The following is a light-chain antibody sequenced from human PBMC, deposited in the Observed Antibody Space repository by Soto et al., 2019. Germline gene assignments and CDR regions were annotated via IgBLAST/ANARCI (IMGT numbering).Light chain of an antibody. Sequence: DIQMTQSPSTLSASVGDRVTITCRASQRISTWLAWYQQKPGKAPKLLIYKASSLEGGVPSRFGGSGSGTLFNITISSLHPDDFATYYCKQYNTYPLTFGGGTTVDIK. CDR2: KAS. CDR1: QRISTW. CDR3: KQYNTYPLT. V-gene: IGKV1-5*03. J-gene: IGKJ4*01.